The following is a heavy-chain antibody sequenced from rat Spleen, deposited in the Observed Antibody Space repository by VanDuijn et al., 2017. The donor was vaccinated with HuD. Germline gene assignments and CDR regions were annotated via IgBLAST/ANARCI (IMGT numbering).Heavy chain of an antibody. J-gene: IGHJ1*01. CDR2: INDNGGTT. CDR3: ARQGLGTWWYFDF. CDR1: GFTFSRYW. D-gene: IGHD4-1*01. Sequence: EVQLVESGGGLVQPGRSLKLSCVASGFTFSRYWMYWVRQAPGKGLEWVSSINDNGGTTYYPDSVKGRFTISRDNAKSTLYLQMNSLRSEDTATYYCARQGLGTWWYFDFWGPGTMVTVSS. V-gene: IGHV5-58*01.